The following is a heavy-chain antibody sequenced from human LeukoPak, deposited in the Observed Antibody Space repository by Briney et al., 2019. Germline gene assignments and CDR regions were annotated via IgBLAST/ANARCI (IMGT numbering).Heavy chain of an antibody. D-gene: IGHD3-22*01. CDR2: IYYSGST. J-gene: IGHJ4*02. Sequence: SETLSLTCTVSGGSISSSTYYWGWIRQPPGKGLEWIGNIYYSGSTYSNPSLKSRVTISVDTSKDQFSLKLSSVTAADTAVYYCARLYDSSGRKVDYWGQGILVTVSS. CDR3: ARLYDSSGRKVDY. V-gene: IGHV4-39*01. CDR1: GGSISSSTYY.